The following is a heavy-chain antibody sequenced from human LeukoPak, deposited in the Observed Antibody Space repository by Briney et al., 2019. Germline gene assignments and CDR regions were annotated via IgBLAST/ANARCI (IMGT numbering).Heavy chain of an antibody. V-gene: IGHV4-31*03. CDR1: GGSISSGGYY. CDR3: ARDWVGDYAIDP. Sequence: PSETLSLTCTVSGGSISSGGYYWSWIRQHPGKGLEWIGYIYYSGSTYYNPSLKSRVTISVDTSKNQFSLKLSSVTAADTAVYYCARDWVGDYAIDPWGQGTLVNVSS. CDR2: IYYSGST. D-gene: IGHD4-17*01. J-gene: IGHJ5*02.